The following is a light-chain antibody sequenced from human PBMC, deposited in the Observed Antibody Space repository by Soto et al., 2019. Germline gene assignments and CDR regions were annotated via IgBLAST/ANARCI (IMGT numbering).Light chain of an antibody. J-gene: IGKJ1*01. Sequence: DIQMTQSPSTLSASVGDRVTITCRASEGISHWVAWYQQKPGKVPKLLIHGASSRESAVPERFSGSGSGTEFTLTISRLQADDFAAYYCQQYNGFSWTFGQGTKVDIK. V-gene: IGKV1-5*01. CDR2: GAS. CDR1: EGISHW. CDR3: QQYNGFSWT.